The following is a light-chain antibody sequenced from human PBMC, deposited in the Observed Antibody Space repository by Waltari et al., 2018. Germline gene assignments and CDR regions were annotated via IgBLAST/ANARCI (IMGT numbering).Light chain of an antibody. J-gene: IGKJ4*01. V-gene: IGKV1-33*01. CDR2: DTS. CDR3: QQHDGVRS. Sequence: DIQITQSPSSLSASVGDTVTITCRASQDINKYINWYQQKPGQAPKLLIYDTSDLEVGVPVRISGSGVGTDFTLTIRGLQLEDIATYYCQQHDGVRSFGGGAKVEL. CDR1: QDINKY.